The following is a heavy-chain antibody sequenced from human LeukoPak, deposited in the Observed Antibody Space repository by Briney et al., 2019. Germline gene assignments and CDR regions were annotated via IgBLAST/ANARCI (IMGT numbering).Heavy chain of an antibody. D-gene: IGHD2-21*02. CDR3: ARGGHIVVVTYLDY. V-gene: IGHV4-31*03. CDR2: IYYSGST. Sequence: SSQTLSLTCTVSGGSISSGGYYWSWIRQHPGKGLEWIGYIYYSGSTYYNPSLKSRVTISVDTSKNQFSLKLSSVTAADTAVYYCARGGHIVVVTYLDYWGQGTLVTVSS. J-gene: IGHJ4*02. CDR1: GGSISSGGYY.